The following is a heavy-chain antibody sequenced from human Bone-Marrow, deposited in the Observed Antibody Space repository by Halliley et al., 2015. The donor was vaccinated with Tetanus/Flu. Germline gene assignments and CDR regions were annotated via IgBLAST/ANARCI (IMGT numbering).Heavy chain of an antibody. CDR3: ARAPPFGYDLDVRGIPNFAH. D-gene: IGHD5-12*01. CDR1: GGSISTYY. V-gene: IGHV4-59*01. Sequence: TLSLTCTVSGGSISTYYWSWIRQPPGKGLEWIGCIYYSGTTNYNPSLKSRVTISVDTSKSQFSLKLASVTAADTAVYYCARAPPFGYDLDVRGIPNFAHWGQGTLVSVPS. CDR2: IYYSGTT. J-gene: IGHJ4*02.